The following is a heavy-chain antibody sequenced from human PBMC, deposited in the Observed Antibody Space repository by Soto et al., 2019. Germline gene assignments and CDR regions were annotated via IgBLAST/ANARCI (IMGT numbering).Heavy chain of an antibody. V-gene: IGHV1-69*01. D-gene: IGHD2-2*01. CDR2: IIPIPGTA. CDR3: ARSQGSSTSLEIYHYDYYGMDV. Sequence: QVQLVQSGAEVKKPGSSVKVSCKASGGTFGSYAISWVRQAPGQGLEWMGGIIPIPGTANYAQKFQGRVTIAADESTSTAYMELSSLRSEDTAVYYCARSQGSSTSLEIYHYDYYGMDVWGQGTTVTVSS. CDR1: GGTFGSYA. J-gene: IGHJ6*02.